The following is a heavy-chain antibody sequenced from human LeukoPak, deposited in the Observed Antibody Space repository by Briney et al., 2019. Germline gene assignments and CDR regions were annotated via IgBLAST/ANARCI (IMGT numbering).Heavy chain of an antibody. CDR1: GSSFTSYW. V-gene: IGHV5-51*01. J-gene: IGHJ4*02. CDR3: ARRSYGGKDFDY. CDR2: IYPGDSDT. D-gene: IGHD4-23*01. Sequence: GESLKISCQGSGSSFTSYWINWVRQVPGKGLEWMGIIYPGDSDTKYSPSFQGQVTISADKSINTAYLQWSSLKASDTAMYYCARRSYGGKDFDYWGQGTLVTVSS.